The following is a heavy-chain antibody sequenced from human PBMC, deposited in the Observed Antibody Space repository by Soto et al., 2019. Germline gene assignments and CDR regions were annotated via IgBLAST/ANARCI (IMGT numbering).Heavy chain of an antibody. CDR2: INHSGST. CDR3: ARGLYDSSLPGAFDI. D-gene: IGHD3-22*01. Sequence: SETLSLTCAVYGGSFSGYYWSWIRQPPGKGLEWIGEINHSGSTNYNPSLKSRVTISVDTSKNQFSLKLSSVTAADTAVYYCARGLYDSSLPGAFDIWGQGTTVTVSS. V-gene: IGHV4-34*01. J-gene: IGHJ3*02. CDR1: GGSFSGYY.